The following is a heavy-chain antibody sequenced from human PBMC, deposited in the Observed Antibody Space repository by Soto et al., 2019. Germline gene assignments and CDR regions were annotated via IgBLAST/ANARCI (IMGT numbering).Heavy chain of an antibody. V-gene: IGHV1-18*01. J-gene: IGHJ5*02. CDR1: GYAFTSYG. Sequence: GASVKVSCKASGYAFTSYGISWVRQAPGQGLEWMGWISAYNGNTNYAQKLQGRVTMTTDTSTSTAYMELRSLRSDDTAVYYCARDDLRYCTNGVCYTGIEDLWGQGTLVTVSS. CDR3: ARDDLRYCTNGVCYTGIEDL. D-gene: IGHD2-8*01. CDR2: ISAYNGNT.